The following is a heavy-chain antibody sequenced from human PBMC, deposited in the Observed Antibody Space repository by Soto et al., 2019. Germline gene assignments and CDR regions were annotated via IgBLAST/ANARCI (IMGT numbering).Heavy chain of an antibody. J-gene: IGHJ6*02. Sequence: PSETLSLTCIVSGASLRSYHWGWIRQHPGKGLEWIGHTHYSRSTYYNPSLKSRVTISLDTSKNQFSLKLTSVTAADTAVYYCGSAHGMDVWGQGTTVTVS. CDR2: THYSRST. CDR3: GSAHGMDV. V-gene: IGHV4-59*06. D-gene: IGHD3-10*01. CDR1: GASLRSYH.